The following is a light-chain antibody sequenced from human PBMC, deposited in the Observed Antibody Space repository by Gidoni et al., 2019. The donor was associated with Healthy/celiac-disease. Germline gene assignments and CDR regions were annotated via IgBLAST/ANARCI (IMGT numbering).Light chain of an antibody. CDR1: ALPKQY. CDR3: QSADSSGTPNWV. CDR2: KAS. V-gene: IGLV3-25*02. Sequence: SYELTQPPSVSVSPGQTARVTCSGDALPKQYAYWYQQKPGQAPALVIYKASERPSGIPGRFSGSSSGTTVTLTISGVQAEDEADYYCQSADSSGTPNWVFGGGTKLTVL. J-gene: IGLJ3*02.